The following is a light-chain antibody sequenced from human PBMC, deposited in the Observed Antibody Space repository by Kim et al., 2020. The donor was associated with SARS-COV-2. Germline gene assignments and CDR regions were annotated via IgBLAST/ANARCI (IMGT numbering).Light chain of an antibody. Sequence: EIVLTQSPGTLSLSPGERATLSCRASQTVNNNFLAWYQQKPGQPPRLLIYGASTRATGIPDRFSGSGSGTDFILTLSRLEPEDFAVYYCQQYGESLTFGGGTKVDIK. CDR1: QTVNNNF. CDR2: GAS. CDR3: QQYGESLT. J-gene: IGKJ4*01. V-gene: IGKV3-20*01.